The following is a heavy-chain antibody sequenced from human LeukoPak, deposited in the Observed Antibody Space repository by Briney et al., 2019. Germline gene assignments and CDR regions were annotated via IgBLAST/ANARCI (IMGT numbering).Heavy chain of an antibody. J-gene: IGHJ3*02. Sequence: PGESLRLSCAASGCSFSIYSMNWVRQAPGKGLEWVSSINSGSTHFYYADSVRGRFTISRDNTKNSLFLRMNSLRAEDTAVYYCATFETSTGGVAFDIWGQGTMVTASS. CDR3: ATFETSTGGVAFDI. D-gene: IGHD2-8*02. CDR2: INSGSTHF. V-gene: IGHV3-21*06. CDR1: GCSFSIYS.